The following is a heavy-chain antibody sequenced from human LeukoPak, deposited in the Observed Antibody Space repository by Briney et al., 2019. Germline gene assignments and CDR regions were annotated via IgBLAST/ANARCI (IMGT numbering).Heavy chain of an antibody. D-gene: IGHD1-26*01. CDR2: MYHTGSS. J-gene: IGHJ3*02. CDR3: AGDQGGSAHRHAFDI. V-gene: IGHV4-61*08. Sequence: SETLSLTCTVSGGSVDTIDYYWSWIRQPPGKGLEWIGYMYHTGSSIYSPSLKSRLTISVDTSKNQFSLNLSSMTATDTAVYYCAGDQGGSAHRHAFDIWGQGTLVTVSS. CDR1: GGSVDTIDYY.